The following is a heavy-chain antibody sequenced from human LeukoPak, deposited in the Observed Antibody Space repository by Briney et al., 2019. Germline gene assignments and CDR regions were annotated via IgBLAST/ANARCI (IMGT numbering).Heavy chain of an antibody. CDR3: ARGREMATISPYYFDY. CDR1: GGSISSYY. CDR2: IYYSGST. V-gene: IGHV4-59*08. D-gene: IGHD5-12*01. J-gene: IGHJ4*02. Sequence: SETLSLTCTGSGGSISSYYWSWIRQPPGKGLEWIGYIYYSGSTNYNPSLKSRVTISVDTSKNQFSLKLSSVTAADTAVYYCARGREMATISPYYFDYWGQGTLVTVSS.